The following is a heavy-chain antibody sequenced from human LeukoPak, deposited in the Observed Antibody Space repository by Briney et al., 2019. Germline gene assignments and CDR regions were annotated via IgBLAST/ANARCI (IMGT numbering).Heavy chain of an antibody. J-gene: IGHJ6*03. CDR1: GYTFTSYG. V-gene: IGHV1-18*01. CDR2: ISAYNGNT. D-gene: IGHD2-21*02. Sequence: ASVKVSCKASGYTFTSYGISWVRQAPGQGLEWMGWISAYNGNTNYAQKLQGRVTMTTDTSTSTAYMELRSLRSDDTAVYYCARRGVYCSGDCYSRSYYYYYMDVWGKGTTVTVSS. CDR3: ARRGVYCSGDCYSRSYYYYYMDV.